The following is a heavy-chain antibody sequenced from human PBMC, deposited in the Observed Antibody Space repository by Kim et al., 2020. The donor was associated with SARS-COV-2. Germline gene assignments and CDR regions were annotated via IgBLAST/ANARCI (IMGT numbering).Heavy chain of an antibody. J-gene: IGHJ4*02. Sequence: GGSLRLSCAASGFSFSSYGMSWVRQAPGKGLEWVANIREDGRVEQYVDSVKGRFTLSRDNAKNSLYLRMNSLRVEDTAIYYCARDGAQSYTSSWDYWGQGTRVIVSS. D-gene: IGHD6-13*01. V-gene: IGHV3-7*03. CDR3: ARDGAQSYTSSWDY. CDR2: IREDGRVE. CDR1: GFSFSSYG.